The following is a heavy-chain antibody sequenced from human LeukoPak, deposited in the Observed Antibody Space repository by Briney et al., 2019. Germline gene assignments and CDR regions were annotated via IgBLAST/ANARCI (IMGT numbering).Heavy chain of an antibody. CDR1: GGTFSSYA. D-gene: IGHD2-2*01. CDR2: IIPIFGTA. J-gene: IGHJ6*04. V-gene: IGHV1-69*06. Sequence: SVKVSCKASGGTFSSYAISWGRQAPGQGLEWMGGIIPIFGTANYAQKFQGRGTITADKSTSTAYMELSSLRSEDTAVYYCASRYCSSTSCYDYYYGMDVWGKGTTVTVSS. CDR3: ASRYCSSTSCYDYYYGMDV.